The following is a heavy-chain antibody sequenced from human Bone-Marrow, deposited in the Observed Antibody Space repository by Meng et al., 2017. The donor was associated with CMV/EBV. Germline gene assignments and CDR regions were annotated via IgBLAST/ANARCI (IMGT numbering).Heavy chain of an antibody. CDR3: ARESSSSWYSYYYYYGMGV. V-gene: IGHV3-21*01. D-gene: IGHD6-13*01. Sequence: GESLKISCAASGFTFSSYSMNWVRQAPGKGLEWVSSISSSSSYIYYADSVKGRFTISRDNAKNSLYLQMNSLRAEDTAVYYYARESSSSWYSYYYYYGMGVWEQGPTVTGSS. CDR2: ISSSSSYI. J-gene: IGHJ6*01. CDR1: GFTFSSYS.